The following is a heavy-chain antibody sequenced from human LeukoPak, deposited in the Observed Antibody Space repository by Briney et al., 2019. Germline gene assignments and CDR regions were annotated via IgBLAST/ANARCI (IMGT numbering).Heavy chain of an antibody. CDR1: GFTFSSYA. J-gene: IGHJ6*03. D-gene: IGHD3-16*01. Sequence: GGSLRLSCAASGFTFSSYAMSWVRQAPGRGREGVSAFSGSGGNTYYADSVKGRFTISRDNSKNTLYLQMNSLGAEDTAVYYCAKDWGMNYYYMDVWGKGTTVTVSS. CDR3: AKDWGMNYYYMDV. CDR2: FSGSGGNT. V-gene: IGHV3-23*01.